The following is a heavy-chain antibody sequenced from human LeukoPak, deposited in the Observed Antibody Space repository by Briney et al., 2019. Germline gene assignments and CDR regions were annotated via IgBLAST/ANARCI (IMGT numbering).Heavy chain of an antibody. CDR2: ISSSGSTI. Sequence: PGGSLRLSCAASGFTFSSYEMNWVRQAPGKGLEWVSYISSSGSTIYYADSVKGRFTISRDNAKNSLYLQMNSLRAEDTAVYYCAKDSPYSSSWSAGWFDPWGQGTLVTVSS. D-gene: IGHD6-13*01. V-gene: IGHV3-48*03. CDR3: AKDSPYSSSWSAGWFDP. CDR1: GFTFSSYE. J-gene: IGHJ5*02.